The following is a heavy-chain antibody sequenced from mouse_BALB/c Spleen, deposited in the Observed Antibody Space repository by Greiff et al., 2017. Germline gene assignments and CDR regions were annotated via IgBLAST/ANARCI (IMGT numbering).Heavy chain of an antibody. J-gene: IGHJ3*01. CDR1: GYTFTDYA. CDR2: ISTYSGNT. V-gene: IGHV1-67*01. CDR3: ARVGGGYDEEAWFAY. Sequence: QVQLKQSGPELVRPGVSVTISCKGSGYTFTDYAMHWVKQSHAKSLEWIGVISTYSGNTNYNQKFKGKATMTVDKSSSTAYMELARLTSEDSAIYYCARVGGGYDEEAWFAYWGQGTLVTVSA. D-gene: IGHD2-2*01.